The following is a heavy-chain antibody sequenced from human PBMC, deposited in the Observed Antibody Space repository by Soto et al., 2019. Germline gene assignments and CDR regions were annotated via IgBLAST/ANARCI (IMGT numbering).Heavy chain of an antibody. CDR1: GGSINNYY. CDR2: SYYSGRT. Sequence: SSETLSLTCTVSGGSINNYYWSWIRQPPGKGLEWIGYSYYSGRTSYNPSLKSRVTISVDTSKNQFSLKLSSVTAADTAVYYCAKHRECYGNPCYSGEFDPWGQGTLVTVSS. J-gene: IGHJ5*02. CDR3: AKHRECYGNPCYSGEFDP. V-gene: IGHV4-59*08. D-gene: IGHD2-15*01.